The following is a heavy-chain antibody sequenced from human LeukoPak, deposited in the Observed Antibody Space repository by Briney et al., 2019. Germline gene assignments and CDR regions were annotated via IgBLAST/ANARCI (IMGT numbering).Heavy chain of an antibody. CDR3: AKGPTMVRGAFDY. CDR1: GFTFSSYG. J-gene: IGHJ4*02. CDR2: IRYGGSNK. Sequence: GGSLRLSCAASGFTFSSYGMHWVRQAPGKGLVGVAFIRYGGSNKYYADSVKGRFTISRDNSKNTLYLQMNSLRAEDTAVYYCAKGPTMVRGAFDYWGQGTLVTVSS. D-gene: IGHD3-10*01. V-gene: IGHV3-30*02.